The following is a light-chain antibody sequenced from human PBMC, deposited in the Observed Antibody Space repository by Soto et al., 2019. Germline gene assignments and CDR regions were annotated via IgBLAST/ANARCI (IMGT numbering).Light chain of an antibody. Sequence: EIVLTQSPGTLSLSPGERATLSCRASQTISSTYLAWYQQKPGQAPRLLLYGASSRATGIPDRFSGSGSGKDFTLTISRLEPEDFAVYYCQQYGSSPRTFGQGTNVEV. CDR2: GAS. CDR3: QQYGSSPRT. J-gene: IGKJ1*01. V-gene: IGKV3-20*01. CDR1: QTISSTY.